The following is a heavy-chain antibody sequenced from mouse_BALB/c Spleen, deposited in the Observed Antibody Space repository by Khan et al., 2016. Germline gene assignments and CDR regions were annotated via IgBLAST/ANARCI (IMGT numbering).Heavy chain of an antibody. CDR1: GFDFSRYW. D-gene: IGHD2-4*01. V-gene: IGHV4-1*02. Sequence: EVQLVESGGGLVQPGGSLKLSCAASGFDFSRYWMSWVRQAPGKGLEWIGEINPDSSTINYMPSLKDKFIISRDNAKNTLYLQMSKVRSEDTALYYCARDYMNYAMYYWVQGTSVTVSS. J-gene: IGHJ4*01. CDR2: INPDSSTI. CDR3: ARDYMNYAMYY.